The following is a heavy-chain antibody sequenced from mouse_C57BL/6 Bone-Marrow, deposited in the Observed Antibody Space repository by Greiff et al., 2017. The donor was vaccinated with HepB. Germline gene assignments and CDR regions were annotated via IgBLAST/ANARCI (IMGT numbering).Heavy chain of an antibody. J-gene: IGHJ2*01. D-gene: IGHD4-1*01. CDR2: ISYDGSN. CDR3: ARVGTGTGDFDY. V-gene: IGHV3-6*01. Sequence: ESGPGLVKPSQSLSLTCSVTGYSITSGYYWNWIRQFPGNKLEWMGYISYDGSNNYNPSLKNRISITRDTSKNQFFLKLNSVTTEDTATYYCARVGTGTGDFDYWGQGTTLTVSS. CDR1: GYSITSGYY.